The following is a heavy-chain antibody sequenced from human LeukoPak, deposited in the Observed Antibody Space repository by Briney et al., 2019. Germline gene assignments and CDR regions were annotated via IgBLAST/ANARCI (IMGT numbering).Heavy chain of an antibody. D-gene: IGHD1-26*01. CDR3: AKGSLVGATTPFDY. J-gene: IGHJ4*02. CDR2: IWYDGSNK. V-gene: IGHV3-33*06. CDR1: GFTFSSYG. Sequence: PGGSLRLSCAASGFTFSSYGMHWVRQAPGKGLEWVAVIWYDGSNKYYADSVKGRFTISRDNSKNTLYLQMNSLRAEDTAVYCCAKGSLVGATTPFDYWGQGTLVTVSS.